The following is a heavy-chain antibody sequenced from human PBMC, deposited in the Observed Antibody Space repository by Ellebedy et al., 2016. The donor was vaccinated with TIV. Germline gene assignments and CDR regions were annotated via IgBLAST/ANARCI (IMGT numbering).Heavy chain of an antibody. D-gene: IGHD2-15*01. Sequence: SETLSLTXAVSGGSISSGGYSWSLIRQPPGKGLEWIGYIYHSGSTYYNPSLKSRVTLSVDRSKNHFSLKLSSVTAADTAVYYCARGSGGSWPFDPWGQGTLVTVSS. V-gene: IGHV4-30-2*01. CDR1: GGSISSGGYS. CDR2: IYHSGST. J-gene: IGHJ5*02. CDR3: ARGSGGSWPFDP.